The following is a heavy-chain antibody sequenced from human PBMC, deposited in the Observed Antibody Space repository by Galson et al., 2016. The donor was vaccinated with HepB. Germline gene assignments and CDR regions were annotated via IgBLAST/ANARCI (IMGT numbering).Heavy chain of an antibody. V-gene: IGHV4-31*03. CDR1: AGSISSGGYY. Sequence: TLSLTCSVSAGSISSGGYYWSWIRQHPGKGPEWIGYINHSGTTYYNPSLSSRAAISVDTSKNQFSLEVSSVTAADTAVYYCARVSGNAFDIWGHGTMVTVSS. CDR3: ARVSGNAFDI. J-gene: IGHJ3*02. CDR2: INHSGTT.